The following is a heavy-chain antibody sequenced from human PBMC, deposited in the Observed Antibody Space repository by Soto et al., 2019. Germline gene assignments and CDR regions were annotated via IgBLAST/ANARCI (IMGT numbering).Heavy chain of an antibody. Sequence: QVQLQESGPRLVKPSQTLSLTCTVSGDSISSVFYYWSWIRQPPGKGLEWIGYIYYSENAYYNPSLKSRVSMSVDTSKNQFSLRLTSVTSAGTAVYYCAPTDYGSGAHLIWGQGTLVPVSS. CDR3: APTDYGSGAHLI. CDR2: IYYSENA. D-gene: IGHD3-10*01. J-gene: IGHJ4*02. V-gene: IGHV4-30-4*01. CDR1: GDSISSVFYY.